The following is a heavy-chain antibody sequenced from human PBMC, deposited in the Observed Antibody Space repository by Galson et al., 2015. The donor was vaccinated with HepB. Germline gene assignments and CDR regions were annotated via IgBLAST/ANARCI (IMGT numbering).Heavy chain of an antibody. V-gene: IGHV2-5*02. J-gene: IGHJ4*02. D-gene: IGHD3-22*01. CDR3: AHRPLTFRYDAGGYWNYFDA. CDR1: GFSITTAGVG. CDR2: IYWDDDK. Sequence: LVKPTQTLTLTCTLSGFSITTAGVGVGWIRQPPGRALEWLGIIYWDDDKHYSPTLKNRVAITKDTSKNLVVLTMTNMDPIDTGTYFCAHRPLTFRYDAGGYWNYFDAWGPGMLVTVSS.